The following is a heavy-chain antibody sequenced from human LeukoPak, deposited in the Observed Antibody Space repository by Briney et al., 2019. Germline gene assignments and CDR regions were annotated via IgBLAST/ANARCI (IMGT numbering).Heavy chain of an antibody. V-gene: IGHV1-2*06. Sequence: ASVKVSCKASGYTFIHYFIHWVRQAPGQGLVWMGRINPDNGGTDCAQEFQGRVTMTRDTSINTAYMEINGLTSDDTAVYYCARWATSGWQEPFDSWGQGTLVAVSS. CDR3: ARWATSGWQEPFDS. J-gene: IGHJ4*02. CDR1: GYTFIHYF. CDR2: INPDNGGT. D-gene: IGHD6-19*01.